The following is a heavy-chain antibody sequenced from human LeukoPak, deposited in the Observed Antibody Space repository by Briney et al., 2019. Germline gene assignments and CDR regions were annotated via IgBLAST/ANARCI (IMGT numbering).Heavy chain of an antibody. V-gene: IGHV3-7*01. CDR1: GFTFSSYW. Sequence: GGSLRLSCAASGFTFSSYWMSWVRQAPGKGLEWVANIKQDGSEKYYVDSVKGRFTISRDNAKNSLYLQMNSLRAEDTAMYYCASLSYYDFWSGYYTDYWGQGTLVTVSS. CDR2: IKQDGSEK. CDR3: ASLSYYDFWSGYYTDY. J-gene: IGHJ4*02. D-gene: IGHD3-3*01.